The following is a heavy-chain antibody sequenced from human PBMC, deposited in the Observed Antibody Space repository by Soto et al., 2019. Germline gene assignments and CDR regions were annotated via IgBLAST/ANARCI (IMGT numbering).Heavy chain of an antibody. J-gene: IGHJ4*02. Sequence: ASVKVSCKASGGTFSSYTISWVRQAPGQGLEWMGRIIPILGIVNYAQKFQGRVTITADKSTSTAYMELSSLRSEDTAVYYCASISSKAAGIEQQLVPEGNYWGQGTLVTVSS. V-gene: IGHV1-69*02. CDR1: GGTFSSYT. CDR2: IIPILGIV. D-gene: IGHD6-13*01. CDR3: ASISSKAAGIEQQLVPEGNY.